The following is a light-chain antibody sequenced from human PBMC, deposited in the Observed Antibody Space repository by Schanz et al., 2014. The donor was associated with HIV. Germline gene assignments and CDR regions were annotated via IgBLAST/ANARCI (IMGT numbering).Light chain of an antibody. J-gene: IGLJ3*02. Sequence: NFMLTQPHSVSESPGKTVTISCTRSSGSIASNYVQWYQQRPGSAPTTVIYEDNQRPSGVPDRFSGSIDSSSNSASLTISGLKTEDEADYYCQSYDMANPGVFGGGTKLTVL. CDR3: QSYDMANPGV. CDR1: SGSIASNY. V-gene: IGLV6-57*04. CDR2: EDN.